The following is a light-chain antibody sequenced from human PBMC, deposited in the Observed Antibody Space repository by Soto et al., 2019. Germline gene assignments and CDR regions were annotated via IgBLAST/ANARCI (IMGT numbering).Light chain of an antibody. V-gene: IGKV3-20*01. CDR3: QQYGSSPWT. CDR1: QSGSSNY. J-gene: IGKJ1*01. CDR2: DAS. Sequence: EIVLTQSPGTLSLSPGERATLSCRASQSGSSNYLAWYQQKPGQAPRLLIYDASSRATGITDRFSGSGSETDFTLTISRLEPEDFAVYYCQQYGSSPWTFGQGTKVEIK.